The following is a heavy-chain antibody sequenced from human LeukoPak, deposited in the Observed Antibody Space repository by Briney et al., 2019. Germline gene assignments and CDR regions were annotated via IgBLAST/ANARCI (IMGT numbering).Heavy chain of an antibody. CDR1: GFSFSNAW. J-gene: IGHJ6*03. V-gene: IGHV3-15*01. D-gene: IGHD1-20*01. CDR3: TTFITGNFYSYYIDV. Sequence: GGSLRLSCAASGFSFSNAWMSWVRQAPGKGLEWVVRIKSKTDGGTTDYAAPVKGRFTISRDDSKNTLYLQMNSLKNEDTAVYYCTTFITGNFYSYYIDVWGKGTTVTVSS. CDR2: IKSKTDGGTT.